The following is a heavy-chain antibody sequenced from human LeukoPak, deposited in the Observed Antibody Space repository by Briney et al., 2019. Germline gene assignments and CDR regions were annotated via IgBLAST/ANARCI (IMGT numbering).Heavy chain of an antibody. V-gene: IGHV3-30*18. J-gene: IGHJ4*02. CDR1: GFTFSRYG. D-gene: IGHD2-15*01. CDR3: AKSGDIRY. Sequence: GGSLRLSCAASGFTFSRYGMHWVRQAPGRGLEWVAVISYDGSNKYYGDSVKGRFTISRDNSKNTLYLQMNSLRAEDTAVYYCAKSGDIRYWGQGTLVTVSS. CDR2: ISYDGSNK.